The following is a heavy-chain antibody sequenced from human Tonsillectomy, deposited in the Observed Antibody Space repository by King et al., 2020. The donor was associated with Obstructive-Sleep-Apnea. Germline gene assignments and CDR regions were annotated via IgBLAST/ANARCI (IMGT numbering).Heavy chain of an antibody. D-gene: IGHD3-22*01. CDR1: GGTFSSYA. CDR2: IIPILDIA. CDR3: ARDRDDSSGYYPNFDY. Sequence: VQLVQSGAEVKKPGSSVKVSCKASGGTFSSYAISWVRQAPGQGLEWMGRIIPILDIANYAQKFQGRVTITADKSTSTAYMELSSLRSEDTAVYYCARDRDDSSGYYPNFDYWGQGTLVTVSS. V-gene: IGHV1-69*04. J-gene: IGHJ4*02.